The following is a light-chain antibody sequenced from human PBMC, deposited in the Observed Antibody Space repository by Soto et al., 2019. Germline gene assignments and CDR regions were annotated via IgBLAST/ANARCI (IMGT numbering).Light chain of an antibody. CDR2: VAS. Sequence: EIVMTQSPATLSVSPGERATLSCRASQSVSSNLAWYQQKPGQTPKLFINVASTRATGIPARFSGSGSGTEFTLTISSLQSEDFAVYYCQQYNVWPLTFGGGTKVEFK. CDR1: QSVSSN. J-gene: IGKJ4*01. V-gene: IGKV3-15*01. CDR3: QQYNVWPLT.